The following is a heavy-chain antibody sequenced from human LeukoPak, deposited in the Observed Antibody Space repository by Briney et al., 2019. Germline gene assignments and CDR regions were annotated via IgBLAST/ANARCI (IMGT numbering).Heavy chain of an antibody. CDR3: AREGGYSYGFSGY. Sequence: SETLSLTCTVSGGSISSYYWSWIRQPPGKGLEWIGYIYYSGSTNYNPSLKSRVTISVDTSKNQFSLKLSSVTAADTAVYYCAREGGYSYGFSGYWGQGTLVTVSS. CDR1: GGSISSYY. CDR2: IYYSGST. V-gene: IGHV4-59*12. D-gene: IGHD5-18*01. J-gene: IGHJ4*02.